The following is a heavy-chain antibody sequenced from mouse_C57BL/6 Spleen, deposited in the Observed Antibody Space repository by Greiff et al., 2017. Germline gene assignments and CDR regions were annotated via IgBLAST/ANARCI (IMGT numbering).Heavy chain of an antibody. CDR2: IDPSGSYT. J-gene: IGHJ2*01. V-gene: IGHV1-69*01. CDR1: GYTFPSYW. D-gene: IGHD1-1*01. Sequence: QVQLQQPGAELVMPGASVKLSCKASGYTFPSYWMHWVKQRPGQGLEWIGEIDPSGSYTNYNQKVNGKSTLTVDKSSSTAYMQLSSLTSEDSAVYYCARRGDYGHGYFDYWGQGTTLTVSS. CDR3: ARRGDYGHGYFDY.